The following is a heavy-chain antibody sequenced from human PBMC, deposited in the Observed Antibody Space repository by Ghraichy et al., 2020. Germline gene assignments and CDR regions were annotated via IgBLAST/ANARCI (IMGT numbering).Heavy chain of an antibody. CDR3: AKDWLMATGGTFDS. J-gene: IGHJ4*02. CDR2: VSGSGGTT. D-gene: IGHD5-24*01. Sequence: LTCAASGFIFSSFAMNWVRQVPGKGLEWVSTVSGSGGTTHYADSVKGRFTVSRDNSRKRLYLQMNNLRAEDTAVYYCAKDWLMATGGTFDSWGQGSLVTVSS. CDR1: GFIFSSFA. V-gene: IGHV3-23*01.